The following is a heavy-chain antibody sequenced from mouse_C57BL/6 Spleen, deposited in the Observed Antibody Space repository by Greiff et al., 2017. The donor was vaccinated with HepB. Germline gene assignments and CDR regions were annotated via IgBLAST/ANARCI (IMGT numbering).Heavy chain of an antibody. J-gene: IGHJ3*01. Sequence: VQLQQSGAELAKPGASVKLPCTASGYTFTSYWMHWVKQRPGQGLEWIGYINPSSGSTKYNQKFKDKATLTADKSSSTAYMQLSSLTYEDSAVYYSAVLYYGNPVLAEWGQGTLVTVHA. CDR2: INPSSGST. V-gene: IGHV1-7*01. CDR1: GYTFTSYW. D-gene: IGHD2-1*01. CDR3: AVLYYGNPVLAE.